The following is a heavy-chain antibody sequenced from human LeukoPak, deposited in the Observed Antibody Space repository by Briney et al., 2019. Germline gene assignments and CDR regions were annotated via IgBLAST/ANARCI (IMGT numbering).Heavy chain of an antibody. CDR3: ARTESSGYYDDAFDI. Sequence: PSETLSLTCTVSGGSISSYYWSWLRQPAGKGLEWIGRIYTSGSANYHTSLKRRVTISLHTSKNQFSLKLSSVTAAGTAVYYCARTESSGYYDDAFDIWGQGTMVTVSS. CDR2: IYTSGSA. CDR1: GGSISSYY. D-gene: IGHD3-22*01. J-gene: IGHJ3*02. V-gene: IGHV4-4*07.